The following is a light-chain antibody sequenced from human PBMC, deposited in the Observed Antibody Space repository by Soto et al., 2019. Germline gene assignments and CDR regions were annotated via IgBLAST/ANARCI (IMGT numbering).Light chain of an antibody. CDR2: EVS. Sequence: QSALTQPASVSGSPGQSITISCTGTSSDVGGYRYVSWYLQHPGKAPKLMIYEVSNRPSGVSDRFSGSKSGNTASLTISGLQAEDEADYYCSSYTISTTQVFGTGTKVTVL. CDR3: SSYTISTTQV. CDR1: SSDVGGYRY. V-gene: IGLV2-14*01. J-gene: IGLJ1*01.